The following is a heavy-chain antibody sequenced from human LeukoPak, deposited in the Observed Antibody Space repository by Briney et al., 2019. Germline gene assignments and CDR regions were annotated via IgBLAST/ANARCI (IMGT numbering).Heavy chain of an antibody. J-gene: IGHJ4*02. CDR3: ARIRLLPDYYFDC. D-gene: IGHD1-26*01. Sequence: SETLSLTCTVSGGSISSYYWSWIRQPAGKGLEWIGRIHTSGRTNYNPSLKSRITMSVDTSKNQLSLKLSSVTAADTAVYYCARIRLLPDYYFDCWGQGTLVTVSS. CDR2: IHTSGRT. CDR1: GGSISSYY. V-gene: IGHV4-4*07.